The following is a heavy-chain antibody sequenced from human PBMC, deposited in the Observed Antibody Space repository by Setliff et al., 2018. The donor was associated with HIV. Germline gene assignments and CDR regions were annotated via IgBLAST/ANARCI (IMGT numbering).Heavy chain of an antibody. V-gene: IGHV3-74*01. Sequence: GGSLRLSCAASGYNFGVYWMHWVRQVPGKGLVWVSHINSDGSGTKYADSVKGRFTMSRDNAKNTLYLQMNSLRAEDTALYFCARVLLRTNAVYGVVSNRFDPWGQGTLVTVSS. CDR1: GYNFGVYW. D-gene: IGHD2-8*01. J-gene: IGHJ5*02. CDR2: INSDGSGT. CDR3: ARVLLRTNAVYGVVSNRFDP.